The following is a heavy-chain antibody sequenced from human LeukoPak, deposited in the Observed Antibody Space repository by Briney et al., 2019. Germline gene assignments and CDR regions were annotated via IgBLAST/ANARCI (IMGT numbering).Heavy chain of an antibody. V-gene: IGHV4-34*01. D-gene: IGHD6-13*01. Sequence: PSETLSLTCAVYGGSFSGYYWSWIRQPPGKGLEWIGEINHSGGTNYNPSLKSRVTISVDTSKNQFSLKLSSVTAADTAVYYCARGVGHYSSSWYGSGLYYRRFDYWGQGTLVTVSS. CDR3: ARGVGHYSSSWYGSGLYYRRFDY. J-gene: IGHJ4*02. CDR2: INHSGGT. CDR1: GGSFSGYY.